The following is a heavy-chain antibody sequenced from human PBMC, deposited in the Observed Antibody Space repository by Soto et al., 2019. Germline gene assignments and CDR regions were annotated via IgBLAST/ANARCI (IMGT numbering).Heavy chain of an antibody. CDR2: ISTHTGNT. Sequence: QVQLVQSGAEVKKPGASVRVSCKASGSTFDSYGLNWVRQAPGQGLEWMGWISTHTGNTDYPQRFQGRVTMTTDKSTSTAFLDLRSLTSDDTAVYYCVRDVSVSSGSFGGYWGQGTLVSVSS. CDR3: VRDVSVSSGSFGGY. V-gene: IGHV1-18*01. CDR1: GSTFDSYG. J-gene: IGHJ4*02. D-gene: IGHD3-10*01.